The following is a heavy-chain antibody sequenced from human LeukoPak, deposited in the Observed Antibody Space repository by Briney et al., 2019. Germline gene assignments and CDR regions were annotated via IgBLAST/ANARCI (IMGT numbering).Heavy chain of an antibody. D-gene: IGHD3-16*01. V-gene: IGHV3-72*01. J-gene: IGHJ3*02. CDR1: GVTLSDHH. CDR3: ARDGGEGDNSAFDI. Sequence: PGGSLRLSCAASGVTLSDHHVDWVRQAPGKGPEWVGRTRDKARSYRTEYAASVDGRFTISRDDSKNAVYLQMNSLKTQDTAVYYCARDGGEGDNSAFDIWGQGTVVTVSS. CDR2: TRDKARSYRT.